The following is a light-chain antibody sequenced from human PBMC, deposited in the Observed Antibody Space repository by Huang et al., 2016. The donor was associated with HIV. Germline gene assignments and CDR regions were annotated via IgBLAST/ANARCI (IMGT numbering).Light chain of an antibody. CDR3: QQNYGSPFT. CDR1: QSISNY. J-gene: IGKJ4*01. CDR2: GAS. Sequence: DIQMTQSPSSLSASVGGRVNITCRAGQSISNYLSWYQQRPGKAPKLLVYGASRLQSGVPSRFSGSGSGTDFTLTISSLQPEDFATYYCQQNYGSPFTFGGGTKVDIK. V-gene: IGKV1-39*01.